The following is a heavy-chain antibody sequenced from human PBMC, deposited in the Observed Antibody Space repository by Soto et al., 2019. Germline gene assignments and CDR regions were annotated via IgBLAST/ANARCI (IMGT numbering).Heavy chain of an antibody. J-gene: IGHJ4*01. Sequence: SETLSLTCTVSGGSMRNVYWSWIRQPPGKRLEWSGFIFHSGSAKYNPSLKSRVTISIDTSKSQFSLSLDSVTAADTAVYFCARAHAPTLPFDYWGLGTLVTVSS. CDR3: ARAHAPTLPFDY. CDR2: IFHSGSA. D-gene: IGHD2-15*01. CDR1: GGSMRNVY. V-gene: IGHV4-59*01.